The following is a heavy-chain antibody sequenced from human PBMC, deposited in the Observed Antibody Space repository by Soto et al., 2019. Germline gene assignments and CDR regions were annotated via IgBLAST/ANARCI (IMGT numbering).Heavy chain of an antibody. CDR3: ARDMVGATCVYYLSR. V-gene: IGHV3-30-3*01. D-gene: IGHD2-15*01. CDR1: GFTLSDYS. J-gene: IGHJ4*02. Sequence: QVQLVESGGGVVQPGRSLRLSCVVSGFTLSDYSMHWVRQAPGKGMEWLAVIAGDGFNKYSADSVKGRVTISRDSSKNTLILELDRLRPEDTAVYYGARDMVGATCVYYLSRWSQGTLVTVSS. CDR2: IAGDGFNK.